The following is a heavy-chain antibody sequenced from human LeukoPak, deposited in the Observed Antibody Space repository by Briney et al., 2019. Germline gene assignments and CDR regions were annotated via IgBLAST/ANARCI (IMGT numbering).Heavy chain of an antibody. CDR2: IYHSGST. Sequence: SETLSLTCTVSGYSISSGYYWGWIRQPPGKGLEWIGSIYHSGSTYYNPSLKSRVTISVDTSKNQFSLKLSSVTAADTAVYYCARGASNYGSFWFDPWGQGTLVTVSS. V-gene: IGHV4-38-2*02. J-gene: IGHJ5*02. D-gene: IGHD4-11*01. CDR3: ARGASNYGSFWFDP. CDR1: GYSISSGYY.